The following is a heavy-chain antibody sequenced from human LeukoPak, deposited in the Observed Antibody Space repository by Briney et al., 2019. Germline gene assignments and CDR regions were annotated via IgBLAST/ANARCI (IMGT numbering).Heavy chain of an antibody. D-gene: IGHD3-3*01. Sequence: GGSLRLSCAASGFTFSSSAMSWVRQAPGKGLDWVSSISARGISTYYADSVKGRFTISRDNSKNTLYLQMNSLRGDDIGVYYCAKSFDFSNGHSPILTPFDSWGQGTLVSVSS. CDR2: ISARGIST. J-gene: IGHJ4*02. CDR3: AKSFDFSNGHSPILTPFDS. V-gene: IGHV3-23*01. CDR1: GFTFSSSA.